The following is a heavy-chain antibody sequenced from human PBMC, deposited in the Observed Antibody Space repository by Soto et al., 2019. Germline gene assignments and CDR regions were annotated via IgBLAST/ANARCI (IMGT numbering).Heavy chain of an antibody. CDR1: GGSFSGYY. J-gene: IGHJ4*02. CDR2: INHSGST. Sequence: QVQLQQWGAGLLKPSETLSLTCAVYGGSFSGYYWSWIRQPPGKGLEWIGEINHSGSTHYNPSLKSRVTISVDTSKNQFSLKLSSVTAADTAVYYCARGSGSYYVSFDYWGQGTLVTVSS. D-gene: IGHD1-26*01. V-gene: IGHV4-34*01. CDR3: ARGSGSYYVSFDY.